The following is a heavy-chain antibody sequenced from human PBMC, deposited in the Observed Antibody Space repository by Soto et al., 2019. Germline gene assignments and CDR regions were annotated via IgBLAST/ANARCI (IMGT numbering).Heavy chain of an antibody. CDR2: INHSGST. V-gene: IGHV4-34*01. CDR1: GGSFSGYY. J-gene: IGHJ4*02. Sequence: QVQLQQWGAGLLKPSETLSLTCAVYGGSFSGYYWSWIRQPPGKGLEWIGEINHSGSTNYNPSLKSRVTISVDTSKNQFSLKLSSVTAADTAVYYCARATEMAFDYWGQGTLVTVAS. CDR3: ARATEMAFDY.